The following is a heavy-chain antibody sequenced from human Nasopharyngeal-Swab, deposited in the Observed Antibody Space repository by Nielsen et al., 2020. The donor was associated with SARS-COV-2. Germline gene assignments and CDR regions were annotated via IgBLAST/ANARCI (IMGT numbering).Heavy chain of an antibody. V-gene: IGHV4-31*03. CDR2: IYYRGST. CDR1: GGSISSGGYY. Sequence: SETLFLTCTVSGGSISSGGYYWSWIRQHPGKGLEWIGYIYYRGSTYYNPSLKSRVTISVDTSKNQFSLKLCSVTAADTAVYYCAREVALIAAAGAREDWFDPWGQGTLVTVSS. CDR3: AREVALIAAAGAREDWFDP. D-gene: IGHD6-13*01. J-gene: IGHJ5*02.